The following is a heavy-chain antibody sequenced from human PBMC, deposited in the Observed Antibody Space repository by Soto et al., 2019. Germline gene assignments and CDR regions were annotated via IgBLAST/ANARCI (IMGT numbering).Heavy chain of an antibody. Sequence: SVKVSCKASGGTFSSYAISWVRQAPGQGLEWMGGIIPIFGTANYAQKFQGRVTITADKSTSTAYMELSSLRSEDTAVYYCALPGIAAAGSENYYYYYGMDVWGQGTTVTVSS. CDR1: GGTFSSYA. CDR3: ALPGIAAAGSENYYYYYGMDV. CDR2: IIPIFGTA. J-gene: IGHJ6*02. V-gene: IGHV1-69*06. D-gene: IGHD6-13*01.